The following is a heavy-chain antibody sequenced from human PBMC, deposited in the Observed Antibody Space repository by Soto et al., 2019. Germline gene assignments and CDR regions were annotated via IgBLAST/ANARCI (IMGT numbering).Heavy chain of an antibody. Sequence: SVKVSCKASGGTFSSYAISWVRQAPGQGLEWMGGIIPIFGTANYAQKFQGRVTITADKSTSTAYMELSSLRSEDTAVYYCALPGIAAAGSENYYYYYGMDVWGQGTTVTVSS. CDR1: GGTFSSYA. CDR3: ALPGIAAAGSENYYYYYGMDV. CDR2: IIPIFGTA. J-gene: IGHJ6*02. V-gene: IGHV1-69*06. D-gene: IGHD6-13*01.